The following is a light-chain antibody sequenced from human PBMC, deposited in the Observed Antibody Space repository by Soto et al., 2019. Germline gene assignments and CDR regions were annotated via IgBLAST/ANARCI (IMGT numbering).Light chain of an antibody. J-gene: IGLJ1*01. CDR3: CSYAGSYTYV. V-gene: IGLV2-11*01. CDR2: DVS. CDR1: SSDVGDYNY. Sequence: QSALTQPRSVSGSPGQSVTISCTGTSSDVGDYNYVTWYQQQPGKAPKLMIYDVSKWPSGVPDRFSGSKSGNTASLTISGLQAEDEADYYCCSYAGSYTYVFGTGTKLTV.